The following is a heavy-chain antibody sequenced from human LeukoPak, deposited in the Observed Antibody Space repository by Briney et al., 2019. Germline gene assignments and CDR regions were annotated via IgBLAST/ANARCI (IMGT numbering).Heavy chain of an antibody. CDR2: IYYSGTT. CDR1: GGSIGSGGFY. D-gene: IGHD5-18*01. CDR3: ARGTTDGYSYGRFDY. Sequence: SETLSLTCTVSGGSIGSGGFYWSWIRQHPGKGLEWLVYIYYSGTTYYNPSLKSRVTFSVDTSKNQFSLKLNPVTAADTALYYCARGTTDGYSYGRFDYWGQGTLVTVSS. V-gene: IGHV4-31*03. J-gene: IGHJ4*02.